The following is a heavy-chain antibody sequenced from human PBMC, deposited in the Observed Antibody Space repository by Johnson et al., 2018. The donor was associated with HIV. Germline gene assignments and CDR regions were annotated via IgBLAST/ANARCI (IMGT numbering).Heavy chain of an antibody. CDR2: INWNGGST. V-gene: IGHV3-20*04. D-gene: IGHD2-15*01. J-gene: IGHJ3*01. CDR1: GFTFHDYG. CDR3: VRDTGYCSGGRCDDAFDV. Sequence: VQLVESGGGVVRPGGSLRLSCAASGFTFHDYGMNWVRQTPGKGLEWVSGINWNGGSTGFADSVKGRFTISRYNAKNSMYLQMNSLRVEDTALYYCVRDTGYCSGGRCDDAFDVWGQWTVVTVAS.